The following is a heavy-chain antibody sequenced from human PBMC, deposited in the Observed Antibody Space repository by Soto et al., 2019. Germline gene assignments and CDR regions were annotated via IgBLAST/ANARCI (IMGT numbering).Heavy chain of an antibody. V-gene: IGHV4-59*08. D-gene: IGHD2-2*01. Sequence: SETLSLTCTVSGGSISSYYWSWIRQPPGKGLEWIGHIYYSGSTNYNPSLKSRVTISVDTSKNQFSLKLSSVTAADTAVYYCARQTIVVPADPFDYWGQGTLVTVSS. CDR3: ARQTIVVPADPFDY. CDR1: GGSISSYY. CDR2: IYYSGST. J-gene: IGHJ4*02.